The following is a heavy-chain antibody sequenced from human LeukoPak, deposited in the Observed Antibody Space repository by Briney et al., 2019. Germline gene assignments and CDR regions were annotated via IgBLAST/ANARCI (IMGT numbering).Heavy chain of an antibody. Sequence: ASVKVSCKASGYTFTGYHMHWVRQAPGQGLEWMGWINPNSGGTNYAQKFQGRVTMTRDTSISTAYMELSRLRSDDTAVYYCARDLLRGLLDAFDIWGQGTMVTVSS. CDR1: GYTFTGYH. V-gene: IGHV1-2*02. CDR3: ARDLLRGLLDAFDI. J-gene: IGHJ3*02. D-gene: IGHD2-15*01. CDR2: INPNSGGT.